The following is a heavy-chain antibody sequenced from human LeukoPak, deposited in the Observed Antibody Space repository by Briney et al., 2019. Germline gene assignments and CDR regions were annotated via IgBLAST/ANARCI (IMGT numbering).Heavy chain of an antibody. CDR3: ARVRLQPGTRLLIPNYFDY. CDR1: SDSFKSYF. Sequence: SETLSLTCTVSSDSFKSYFWAWLRQPPGKGLEWLAYVYHNGSTNFNPSLESRVTLSGDTSTRQLFLTLTSVTAADTAMYYCARVRLQPGTRLLIPNYFDYWGRGTLVTVSS. V-gene: IGHV4-59*01. D-gene: IGHD3-16*01. J-gene: IGHJ4*02. CDR2: VYHNGST.